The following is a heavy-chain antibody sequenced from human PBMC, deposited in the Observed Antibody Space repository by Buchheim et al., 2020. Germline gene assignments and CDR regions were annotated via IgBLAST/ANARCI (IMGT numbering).Heavy chain of an antibody. CDR3: TRGYCSGSTCTSMDV. J-gene: IGHJ6*02. V-gene: IGHV3-73*01. CDR2: IRSKTSSFAT. D-gene: IGHD2-15*01. CDR1: GFTFSGFA. Sequence: EVQLVESGGGLVQPGGSLKLSCAASGFTFSGFAMHWVRQASGKGLEWVGRIRSKTSSFATTYAASVKGRFTISRDDSKKTAYLQMNSLKTEDTAVYYCTRGYCSGSTCTSMDVWGQGTT.